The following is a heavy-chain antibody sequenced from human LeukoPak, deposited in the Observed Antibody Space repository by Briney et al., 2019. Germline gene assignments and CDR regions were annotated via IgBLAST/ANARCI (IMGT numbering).Heavy chain of an antibody. V-gene: IGHV4-4*07. J-gene: IGHJ4*02. CDR1: GGSISSYY. CDR3: TTPSTYRGSLRGQYFDY. Sequence: SETLSLTCTVSGGSISSYYWSWIRQPAGKGLEWIGRIYTSGSTNYNPSLKSRDTMSVDTSKNQFSLKLSSVTAADTAVYYCTTPSTYRGSLRGQYFDYWGQGTLVTVSS. CDR2: IYTSGST. D-gene: IGHD1-26*01.